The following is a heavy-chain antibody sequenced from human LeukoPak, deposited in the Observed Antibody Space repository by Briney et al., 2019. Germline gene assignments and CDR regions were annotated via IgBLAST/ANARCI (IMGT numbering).Heavy chain of an antibody. CDR2: ISPRGGST. D-gene: IGHD5-18*01. CDR3: ARASGAANFDY. V-gene: IGHV1-46*01. CDR1: GYTFTSYY. Sequence: ASVKVSCKASGYTFTSYYMHWVRQAPGQGLEWMGIISPRGGSTNYAQKFQGRVTMTRDTSTSTVYMELRSLRSEDTAVYHCARASGAANFDYWGQGTLVTVSS. J-gene: IGHJ4*02.